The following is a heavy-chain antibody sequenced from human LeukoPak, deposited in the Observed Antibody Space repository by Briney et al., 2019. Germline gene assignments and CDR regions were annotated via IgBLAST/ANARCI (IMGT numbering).Heavy chain of an antibody. CDR1: GFTFSSYW. J-gene: IGHJ6*03. D-gene: IGHD2/OR15-2a*01. V-gene: IGHV3-7*01. CDR2: IKQDGSEK. Sequence: GGSLRLSCAASGFTFSSYWMSWVRQAPGKGLEWVANIKQDGSEKYYVDSVKGLFTISRGNAKNSLYLQMNSLRAEDTAVYYCARDRSTRFYYYYYYMDVWGKGTTVTVSS. CDR3: ARDRSTRFYYYYYYMDV.